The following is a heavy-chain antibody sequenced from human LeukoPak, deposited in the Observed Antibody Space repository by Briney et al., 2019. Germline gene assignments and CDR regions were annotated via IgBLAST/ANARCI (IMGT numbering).Heavy chain of an antibody. J-gene: IGHJ6*04. V-gene: IGHV3-23*01. Sequence: GGSLRLSCAASGFTFSSYGMSWVRQAPGKGLEWVSGISGSVGGIYYADSVKGRSTVSRDNSKNTLYLQMNSLRAEDTAVYYCAPRITMVRGVIPLGVWGKGTTVTISS. CDR2: ISGSVGGI. CDR1: GFTFSSYG. CDR3: APRITMVRGVIPLGV. D-gene: IGHD3-10*01.